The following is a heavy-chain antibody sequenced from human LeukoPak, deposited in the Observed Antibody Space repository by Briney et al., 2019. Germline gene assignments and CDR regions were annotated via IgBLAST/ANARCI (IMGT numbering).Heavy chain of an antibody. CDR1: GYTFASYY. J-gene: IGHJ4*02. V-gene: IGHV1-46*01. Sequence: GASVKVSCKASGYTFASYYMHWVRQAPGQGLEWMGIINPSGGSTGYAQKFQGRVTMTRDTSTSTVYMELSSLRSEDTAVYYCARTSLSSSSWFPLDYWGQGTLVTVSS. CDR3: ARTSLSSSSWFPLDY. D-gene: IGHD6-13*01. CDR2: INPSGGST.